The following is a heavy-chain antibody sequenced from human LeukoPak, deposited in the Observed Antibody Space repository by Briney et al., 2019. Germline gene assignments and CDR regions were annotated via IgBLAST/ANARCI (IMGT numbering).Heavy chain of an antibody. Sequence: GGSLRLSCAASGFTVSSNYMSWVRQAPGKGLEWVSIIYSGGSTYYADSVKGRFTISRDNSKNTLYLQMNSLRAEDTAVYYCASTGIAAPSDYWGQGTLVTVSS. J-gene: IGHJ4*02. CDR3: ASTGIAAPSDY. V-gene: IGHV3-66*02. CDR2: IYSGGST. CDR1: GFTVSSNY. D-gene: IGHD6-13*01.